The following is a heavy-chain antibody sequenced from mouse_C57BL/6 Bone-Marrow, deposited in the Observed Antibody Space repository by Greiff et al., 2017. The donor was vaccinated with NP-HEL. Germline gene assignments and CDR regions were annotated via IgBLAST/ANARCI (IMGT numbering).Heavy chain of an antibody. Sequence: EVQLQESGGDLVKPGGSLKLSCAASGFTFSSYGMSWVRQTPDKRLEWVATISSGGSYTYYPDSVKGRFTISRDNAKNTLYLQMSSLKSEDTAMYYCARGGWLPLPYWGQGTLVTVSA. J-gene: IGHJ3*01. CDR1: GFTFSSYG. CDR2: ISSGGSYT. V-gene: IGHV5-6*01. D-gene: IGHD2-3*01. CDR3: ARGGWLPLPY.